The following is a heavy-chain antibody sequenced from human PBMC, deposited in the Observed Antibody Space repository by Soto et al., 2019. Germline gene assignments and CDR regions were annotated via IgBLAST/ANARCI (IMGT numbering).Heavy chain of an antibody. CDR2: IGKSGSDR. V-gene: IGHV3-23*04. Sequence: EVKLVEFGGGLVQPGGSLRISCKVSGFMFSDYAMTWVRQAPGKGLEWVSSIGKSGSDRDYADSVKGRFTISRDNSENTVYLQMDSLKVEDTALYFCMKVRDYWGQGTQVTVS. CDR3: MKVRDY. J-gene: IGHJ4*02. CDR1: GFMFSDYA.